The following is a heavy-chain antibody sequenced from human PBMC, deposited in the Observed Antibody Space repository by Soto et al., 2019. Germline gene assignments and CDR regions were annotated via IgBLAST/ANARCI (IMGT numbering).Heavy chain of an antibody. CDR3: AKPSEPFRAPYYFDS. Sequence: PGGSLRLSCAASGFTFSKYGMHWVRQAPGKGLEWVAIISYDGSVTYFGDSVRGRFTISRDDSQHTLFLQMSSLRPEDTAVYYCAKPSEPFRAPYYFDSWGQGTLVTV. CDR2: ISYDGSVT. CDR1: GFTFSKYG. J-gene: IGHJ4*02. V-gene: IGHV3-30*18. D-gene: IGHD1-26*01.